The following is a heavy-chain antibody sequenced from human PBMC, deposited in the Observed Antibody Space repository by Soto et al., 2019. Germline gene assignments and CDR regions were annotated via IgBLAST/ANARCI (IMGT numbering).Heavy chain of an antibody. V-gene: IGHV6-1*01. CDR1: GDSVSSNSAA. CDR2: TYYRSKWYN. Sequence: SQTLSLTCAISGDSVSSNSAAWNWIRQSPSRGLEWLGRTYYRSKWYNDYAVSVKSRITINPDTSKNQFSLQLNSVTPEDTAVYYCAREMEGCSSTSCPGHYYYHYGMDVWGQGTTVTVS. J-gene: IGHJ6*02. CDR3: AREMEGCSSTSCPGHYYYHYGMDV. D-gene: IGHD2-2*01.